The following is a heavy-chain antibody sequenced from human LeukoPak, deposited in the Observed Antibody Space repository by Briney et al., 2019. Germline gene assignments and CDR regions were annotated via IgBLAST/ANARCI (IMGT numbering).Heavy chain of an antibody. D-gene: IGHD4-23*01. CDR3: ARGRDGNPFNDAFDI. J-gene: IGHJ3*02. V-gene: IGHV4-4*07. CDR1: GDSISSYY. Sequence: SETLSLTCTVSGDSISSYYWSWIRQPAGKGLEWIGRIYTSGSTNYNPSLKSRVTMSVDTSKNQFSLKLSSVTAADTAVYYCARGRDGNPFNDAFDIWGQGTMVTVSS. CDR2: IYTSGST.